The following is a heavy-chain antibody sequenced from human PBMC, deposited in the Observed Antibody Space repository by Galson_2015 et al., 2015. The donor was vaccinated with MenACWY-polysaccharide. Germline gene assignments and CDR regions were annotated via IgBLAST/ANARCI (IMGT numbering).Heavy chain of an antibody. V-gene: IGHV3-9*01. D-gene: IGHD2-21*01. CDR3: AKAYIVVTTRSAFDI. J-gene: IGHJ3*02. CDR1: GFTFDDYA. Sequence: SLRLSCAASGFTFDDYAMHWVRQAPGKGLEWVSGISWNSGNIGYADSVKGRFTISRDNAKNSLYLQMNSLRAEDTALYYCAKAYIVVTTRSAFDIWGQGTMVTASS. CDR2: ISWNSGNI.